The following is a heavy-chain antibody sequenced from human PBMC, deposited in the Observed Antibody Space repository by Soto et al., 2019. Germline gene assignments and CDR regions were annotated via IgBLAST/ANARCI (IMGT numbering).Heavy chain of an antibody. J-gene: IGHJ4*02. CDR2: IYYSGIT. V-gene: IGHV4-30-4*01. CDR1: GGSISSGDYY. D-gene: IGHD3-16*02. CDR3: DRAGGRYSDYVWGSYRYAPYYFDY. Sequence: PSETLSRTCTVSGGSISSGDYYWSWIRQPPGKVLEWIGYIYYSGITYYNSSLKSRVTISVDTSKNHFSLKLTSVTAADTAVYYCDRAGGRYSDYVWGSYRYAPYYFDYWGQGTLVTVSS.